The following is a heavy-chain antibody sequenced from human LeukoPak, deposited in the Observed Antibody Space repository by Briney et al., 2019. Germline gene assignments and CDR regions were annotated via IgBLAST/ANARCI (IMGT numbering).Heavy chain of an antibody. D-gene: IGHD7-27*01. CDR3: ARGPPNWGYDY. CDR2: MSPNSGDT. V-gene: IGHV1-8*01. CDR1: GYTFTSYD. Sequence: EASVKVSCKASGYTFTSYDFNWVRQATGQRPERMGWMSPNSGDTGYAQKFQDRVTMTRNTSISTAYMELSSLRSDDTAVYYCARGPPNWGYDYWGPGTLVTVSS. J-gene: IGHJ4*02.